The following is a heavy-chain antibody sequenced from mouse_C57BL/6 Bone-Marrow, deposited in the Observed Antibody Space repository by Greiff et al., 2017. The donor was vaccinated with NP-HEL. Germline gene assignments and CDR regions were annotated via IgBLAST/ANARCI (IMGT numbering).Heavy chain of an antibody. V-gene: IGHV3-8*01. CDR3: ARSPVWLRRNYYAMDY. CDR2: ISYSGST. J-gene: IGHJ4*01. CDR1: GYSITSDY. Sequence: EVKVVESGPGLAKPSQTLTLTCSVTGYSITSDYWNWIRKFPGNKLEYMGYISYSGSTYYNPSLKSRISITRDTSKNQYYLHLNSVTTEDTATYYCARSPVWLRRNYYAMDYWGQGTSVTVSS. D-gene: IGHD2-2*01.